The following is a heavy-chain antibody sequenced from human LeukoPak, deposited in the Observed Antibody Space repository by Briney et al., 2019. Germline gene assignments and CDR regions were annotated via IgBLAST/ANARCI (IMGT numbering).Heavy chain of an antibody. D-gene: IGHD3-22*01. CDR3: TRLLYYDSSGYVDY. CDR1: GFTFSSYA. J-gene: IGHJ4*02. Sequence: GSLRLSCAASGFTFSSYAMSWVRQAPGKGLEWVSAISGSGGSTYYADSVKGRFTISRDNSKNTLYLQMNSLRAEDTAVYYCTRLLYYDSSGYVDYWGQGTLVTVSS. CDR2: ISGSGGST. V-gene: IGHV3-23*01.